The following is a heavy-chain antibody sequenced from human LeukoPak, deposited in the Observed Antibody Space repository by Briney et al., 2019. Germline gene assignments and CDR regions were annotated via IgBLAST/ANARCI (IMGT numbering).Heavy chain of an antibody. CDR1: GYTFTSYD. D-gene: IGHD3-10*01. CDR2: MNPNSGNT. J-gene: IGHJ5*02. CDR3: ARDGSGSYYDRGWFDP. V-gene: IGHV1-8*01. Sequence: ASVKVSCKASGYTFTSYDINWVRQATGLGLEWMGWMNPNSGNTGYAQKFQGRVTMTRNTSISTAYMELSSLTSEDTAVYYCARDGSGSYYDRGWFDPWGQGTLVTVSS.